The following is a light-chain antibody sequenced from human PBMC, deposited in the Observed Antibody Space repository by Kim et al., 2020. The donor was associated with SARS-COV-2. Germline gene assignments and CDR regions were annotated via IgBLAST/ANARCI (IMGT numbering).Light chain of an antibody. CDR1: EDIRND. CDR3: LQYNTFPWT. Sequence: DIQITQSPSSLSASVRDRVTITCRASEDIRNDLGWYQQISGKAPKSLIYAASSLQSGVPSRCSGSGSGTAFTLTISSLQPEDFATFYCLQYNTFPWTVGQGTRVEIK. J-gene: IGKJ1*01. V-gene: IGKV1-17*01. CDR2: AAS.